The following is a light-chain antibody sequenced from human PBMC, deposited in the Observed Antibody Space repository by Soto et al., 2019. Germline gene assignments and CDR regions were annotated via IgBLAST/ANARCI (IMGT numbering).Light chain of an antibody. Sequence: QSVLTQPPSVSGAPGKRVTISCTGSISNIGAGYDVHWYQQLPGTAPKLLSYGNSNRPSGVPDRFSGSKSGTSASLAITGLQAEDEADYYCQSYASSLSGWVFGGGTQRTVL. CDR3: QSYASSLSGWV. CDR1: ISNIGAGYD. J-gene: IGLJ3*02. CDR2: GNS. V-gene: IGLV1-40*01.